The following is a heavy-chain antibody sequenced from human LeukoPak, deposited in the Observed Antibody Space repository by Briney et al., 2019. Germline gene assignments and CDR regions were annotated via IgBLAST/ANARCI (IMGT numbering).Heavy chain of an antibody. Sequence: ASETLSLTCTVSGGSISSYYWSWIRQPPGKGLEWIGYIYYSGGTNYNPSLKSRVTISVDTSKNQFSLKLSSVTAADTAVYYCARGVLEPPPFLRYYGMDVWGQGTTVTVSS. CDR3: ARGVLEPPPFLRYYGMDV. D-gene: IGHD1-1*01. CDR2: IYYSGGT. V-gene: IGHV4-59*01. J-gene: IGHJ6*02. CDR1: GGSISSYY.